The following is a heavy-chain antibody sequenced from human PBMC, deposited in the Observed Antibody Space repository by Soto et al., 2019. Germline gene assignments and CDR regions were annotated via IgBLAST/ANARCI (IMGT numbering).Heavy chain of an antibody. V-gene: IGHV3-30*03. J-gene: IGHJ4*02. CDR2: ISYDGTNK. CDR3: AREHSGYDLGLGY. Sequence: GGSLRLSCAASGFTFSNYGMHWVRQAPGKGLEWVAGISYDGTNKKYADSVKGRFTVSRDNSKNTLYLQMNSLRVDDTAVYYCAREHSGYDLGLGYWGQGTLVTVSS. D-gene: IGHD5-12*01. CDR1: GFTFSNYG.